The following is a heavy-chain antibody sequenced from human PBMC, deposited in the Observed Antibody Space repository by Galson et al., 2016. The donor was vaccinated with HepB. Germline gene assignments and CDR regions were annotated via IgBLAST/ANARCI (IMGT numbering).Heavy chain of an antibody. D-gene: IGHD2-2*01. CDR2: IWYDGSRE. CDR1: GFTFSSYG. J-gene: IGHJ6*02. Sequence: SLRLSCAGSGFTFSSYGMHWVRQAPGKGLEWVAFIWYDGSREYYAEYVKGRFTITRVNSKNTPDLQMNSLRAEDTAVYYCAGGYFSSTMYSCGVDVWGQGTTVTVSS. V-gene: IGHV3-33*03. CDR3: AGGYFSSTMYSCGVDV.